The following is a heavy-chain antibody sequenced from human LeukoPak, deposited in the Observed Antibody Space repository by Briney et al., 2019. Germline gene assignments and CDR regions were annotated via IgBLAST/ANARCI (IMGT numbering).Heavy chain of an antibody. CDR3: AQGGSEIYYFYHGMDV. CDR1: GFSFNSYA. D-gene: IGHD3-10*01. V-gene: IGHV3-30*03. CDR2: ISYDGSNK. Sequence: QPGGSLRLSCAASGFSFNSYAIHWVRQASGKGLEWVTAISYDGSNKHYADSVRGRFTISRDNSKNTLYLQMNSLRTEDTAVYYCAQGGSEIYYFYHGMDVWGRGTTVTVSS. J-gene: IGHJ6*02.